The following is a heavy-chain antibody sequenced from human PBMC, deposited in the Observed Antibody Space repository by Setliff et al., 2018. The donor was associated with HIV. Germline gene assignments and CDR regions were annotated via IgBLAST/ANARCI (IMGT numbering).Heavy chain of an antibody. CDR1: GFTFRNYK. V-gene: IGHV3-21*01. CDR3: VRVAGFSSSWFGY. CDR2: ISIGSGGAI. Sequence: GGSLRLSCAASGFTFRNYKFNWVRQAPGRGLEWVSSISIGSGGAIDYADSVQGRFTISRDNARNTLYLEMNSLRVEDAAMYYCVRVAGFSSSWFGYWGQGTLVTVSS. J-gene: IGHJ5*01. D-gene: IGHD6-13*01.